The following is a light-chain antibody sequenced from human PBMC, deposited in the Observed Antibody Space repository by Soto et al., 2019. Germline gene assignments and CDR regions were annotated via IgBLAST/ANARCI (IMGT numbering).Light chain of an antibody. CDR2: EVN. CDR3: CSYAGSGTYIL. V-gene: IGLV2-23*02. Sequence: QSVLTQPASVSGSPGQSITISCTGTSSDIGNYALVSWYLQHPGKAPKLIICEVNKRPSGISNRFFGSKSGNTASLTISGLQAEDEADYYCCSYAGSGTYILFGGGTKVTVL. J-gene: IGLJ2*01. CDR1: SSDIGNYAL.